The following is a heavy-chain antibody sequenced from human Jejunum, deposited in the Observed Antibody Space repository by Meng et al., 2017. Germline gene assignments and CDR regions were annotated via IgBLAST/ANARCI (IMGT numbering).Heavy chain of an antibody. CDR2: IKSDGGDK. Sequence: GGSLRLSCVASGFTFSNYWMSWVRQAPGKGREWVATIKSDGGDKYYADSVKGRFAISRDNTQSSLYLHMSSLRAEDTALYYCATGSTSGYGTTWFDPWGQGSLVTVSS. V-gene: IGHV3-7*01. CDR3: ATGSTSGYGTTWFDP. CDR1: GFTFSNYW. J-gene: IGHJ5*02. D-gene: IGHD3-22*01.